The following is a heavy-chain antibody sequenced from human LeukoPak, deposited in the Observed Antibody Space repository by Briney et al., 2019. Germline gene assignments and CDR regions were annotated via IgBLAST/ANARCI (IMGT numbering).Heavy chain of an antibody. CDR1: GFTFSSYW. Sequence: GGSLRLSCAASGFTFSSYWVHWVRQAPGKGLVWVSRINSDGSSASYADSVKGRFTISRDNAKNTLYLQMNSLRAEDTAVYYCARVYYYYYMDAWGKGTTVTVSS. V-gene: IGHV3-74*01. CDR2: INSDGSSA. J-gene: IGHJ6*03. CDR3: ARVYYYYYMDA.